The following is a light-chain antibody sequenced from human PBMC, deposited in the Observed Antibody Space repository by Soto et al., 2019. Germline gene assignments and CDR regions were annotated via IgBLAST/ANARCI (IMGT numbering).Light chain of an antibody. CDR3: QQYDSPYT. CDR1: QSVSRSY. V-gene: IGKV3-20*01. CDR2: GAS. Sequence: ELVLTQSPCTLPLSPGERATLSCRASQSVSRSYLAWYQQNPGQAPRHLIYGASSRATGIPDRFSGSGSGTDFTLTISRLEAEDFAVYYCQQYDSPYTFGQGTKLEIK. J-gene: IGKJ2*01.